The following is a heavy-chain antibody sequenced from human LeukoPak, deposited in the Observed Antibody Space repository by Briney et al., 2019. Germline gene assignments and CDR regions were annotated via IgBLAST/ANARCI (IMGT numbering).Heavy chain of an antibody. CDR3: ARHYRREDWFDP. CDR1: GVFITNPFYS. D-gene: IGHD3-16*02. V-gene: IGHV4-39*01. CDR2: IHSSGNT. J-gene: IGHJ5*02. Sequence: SETLSLTCTVSGVFITNPFYSWAWIRQPPGTGLEWFGSIHSSGNTYYNPSLKSRVTISVDTSKDQFSLKLTSVTAAVTAMYYCARHYRREDWFDPWGQGTLVTASS.